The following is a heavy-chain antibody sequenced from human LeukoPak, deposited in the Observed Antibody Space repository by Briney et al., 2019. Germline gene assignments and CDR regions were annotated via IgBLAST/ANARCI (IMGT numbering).Heavy chain of an antibody. D-gene: IGHD6-19*01. Sequence: SQTLSLTCAISGDSVSSNSAAWNWTRQSPSRGLEWLGRTYYRSKWYNDYAVSVKSRITINPDTSKNQFSLQLNSVPREDTAVYYCARDRRSSGWPPYKWFAPWGKGTLVPSPQ. CDR3: ARDRRSSGWPPYKWFAP. CDR2: TYYRSKWYN. J-gene: IGHJ5*02. CDR1: GDSVSSNSAA. V-gene: IGHV6-1*01.